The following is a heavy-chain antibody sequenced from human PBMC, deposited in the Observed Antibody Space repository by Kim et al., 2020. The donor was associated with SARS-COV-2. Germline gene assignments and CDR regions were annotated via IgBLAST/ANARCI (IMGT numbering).Heavy chain of an antibody. J-gene: IGHJ6*02. V-gene: IGHV1-46*01. CDR3: ARVGQGIYGMDV. D-gene: IGHD1-20*01. Sequence: SYARKFRGRVTMTRDTSTSTVYLERSSLRSEDTAVYYCARVGQGIYGMDVWGQGTTVTVSS.